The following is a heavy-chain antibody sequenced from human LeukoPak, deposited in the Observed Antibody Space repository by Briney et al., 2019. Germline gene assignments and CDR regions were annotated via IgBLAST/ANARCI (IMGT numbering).Heavy chain of an antibody. CDR2: IYHSGST. Sequence: SGTLSLTCAVSGGSISNSNWWSWVRQPPGKGLEWIGEIYHSGSTNYNPSLKSRVTISVDKSKNQFSLKLSSVTAADTAVYYCAREVGRLWLYGMDVWGKGTTVTVSS. J-gene: IGHJ6*04. D-gene: IGHD5-18*01. CDR3: AREVGRLWLYGMDV. V-gene: IGHV4-4*02. CDR1: GGSISNSNW.